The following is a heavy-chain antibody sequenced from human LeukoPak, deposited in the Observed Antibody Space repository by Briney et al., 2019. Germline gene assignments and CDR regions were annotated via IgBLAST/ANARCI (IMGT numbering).Heavy chain of an antibody. CDR3: ARDPYYDSSGYS. D-gene: IGHD3-22*01. J-gene: IGHJ4*02. Sequence: GGSLRLSCAASGFDFDDYGMTWVRQAPGKGLEWVSSISSSSSYIYYADSVKGRFTISRDNAKNSLYLQMNSLRAEDTAVYYCARDPYYDSSGYSWGQGTLVTVSS. CDR1: GFDFDDYG. CDR2: ISSSSSYI. V-gene: IGHV3-21*01.